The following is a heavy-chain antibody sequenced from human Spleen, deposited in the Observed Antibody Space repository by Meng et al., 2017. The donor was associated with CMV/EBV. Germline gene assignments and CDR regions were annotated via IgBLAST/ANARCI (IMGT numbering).Heavy chain of an antibody. J-gene: IGHJ5*02. CDR1: GFSFSSYS. V-gene: IGHV3-21*01. CDR2: ISSSSSYI. D-gene: IGHD1-26*01. Sequence: ASGFSFSSYSLNWVRQAPGKGLEWVASISSSSSYIYYADSVKGRFTISRENAKNSLYLQMNSLRAEDTAVYYCARGNSGSYSWFDPWGQGTLVTVSS. CDR3: ARGNSGSYSWFDP.